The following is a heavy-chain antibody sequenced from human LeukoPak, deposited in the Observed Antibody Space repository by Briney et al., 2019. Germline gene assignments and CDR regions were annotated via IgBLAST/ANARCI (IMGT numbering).Heavy chain of an antibody. D-gene: IGHD5-12*01. Sequence: GGSLRLSCAASGFTFSSYGIHWVRQAPGKGLEWVAVICSDGSNKCYADSVKGRFTISRDNSKNTLYLQMNSLRAEDTAVYFCARGEGGCSGYEIDYWGQGTLVTVSS. V-gene: IGHV3-33*01. J-gene: IGHJ4*02. CDR2: ICSDGSNK. CDR1: GFTFSSYG. CDR3: ARGEGGCSGYEIDY.